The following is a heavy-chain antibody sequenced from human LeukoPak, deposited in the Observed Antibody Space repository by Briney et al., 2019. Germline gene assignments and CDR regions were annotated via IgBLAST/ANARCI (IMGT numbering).Heavy chain of an antibody. CDR1: GGSISSGGYY. CDR2: IYYSGST. CDR3: ARDRQPYGDYRGPIDY. J-gene: IGHJ4*02. Sequence: SETLSLTCTVSGGSISSGGYYWSWIRQHPGKGLEWIGYIYYSGSTYYNPSLKSRVTISVDTSKNQFSLKLSSVTAADTAVYYCARDRQPYGDYRGPIDYWGQGTLVTVSS. V-gene: IGHV4-31*03. D-gene: IGHD4-17*01.